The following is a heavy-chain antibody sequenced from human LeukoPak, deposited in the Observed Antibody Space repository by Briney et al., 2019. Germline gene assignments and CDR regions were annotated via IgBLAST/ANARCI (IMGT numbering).Heavy chain of an antibody. CDR3: VKNSGSYYHFDY. J-gene: IGHJ4*02. D-gene: IGHD1-26*01. CDR2: ISGSGGGT. CDR1: GFTFSSYA. V-gene: IGHV3-23*01. Sequence: GGSLRLSCAASGFTFSSYAMSCVRQAPEKGLEWVSTISGSGGGTYYADSVKGRFTISRDDSKNTLYLQMSSLRTEDTAVYYCVKNSGSYYHFDYWGQGTLVTVSS.